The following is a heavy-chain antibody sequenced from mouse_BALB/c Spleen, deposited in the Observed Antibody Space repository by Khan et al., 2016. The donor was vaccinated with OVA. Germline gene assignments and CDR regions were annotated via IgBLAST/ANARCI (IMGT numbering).Heavy chain of an antibody. CDR2: IDPYYGGI. J-gene: IGHJ1*01. V-gene: IGHV1-39*01. CDR3: ARSTWYFDV. Sequence: EVQLQQSGPELEKPGASVKISCKASGYSFTGYNMNWVKQSNGKSLEWIGNIDPYYGGISYNQKFKGKATLTVDQSSSTAYMQLKSLTSEDSAVYDCARSTWYFDVWGAGTTVTVSS. CDR1: GYSFTGYN.